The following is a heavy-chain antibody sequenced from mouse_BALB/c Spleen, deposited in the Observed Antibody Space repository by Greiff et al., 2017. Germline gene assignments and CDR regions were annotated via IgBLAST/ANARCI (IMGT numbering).Heavy chain of an antibody. CDR3: AREIYYYGSSYEDYAMDY. V-gene: IGHV7-3*02. CDR2: IRNKANGYTT. Sequence: EVNLVESGGGLVQPGGSLRLSCATSGFTFTDYYMSWVRQPPGKALEWLGFIRNKANGYTTEYSASVKGRFTISRDNSQSILYLQMNTLRAEDSATYYCAREIYYYGSSYEDYAMDYWGQGTSVTVSS. J-gene: IGHJ4*01. CDR1: GFTFTDYY. D-gene: IGHD1-1*01.